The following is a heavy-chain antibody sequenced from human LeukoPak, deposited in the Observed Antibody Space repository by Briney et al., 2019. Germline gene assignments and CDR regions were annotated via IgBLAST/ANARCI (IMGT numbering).Heavy chain of an antibody. CDR1: GGSISSSSYY. CDR2: IYYSGST. CDR3: ARDRAVVVPAVVQVAATAYYFDS. V-gene: IGHV4-39*02. J-gene: IGHJ4*02. Sequence: PSETLSLTCTVSGGSISSSSYYWGWIRQPPGKGLEWIGSIYYSGSTYYNPSLKSRVTISVDTSKNQFSLKLSSVTAADTAVYYCARDRAVVVPAVVQVAATAYYFDSWGQGTLVTVSS. D-gene: IGHD2-2*01.